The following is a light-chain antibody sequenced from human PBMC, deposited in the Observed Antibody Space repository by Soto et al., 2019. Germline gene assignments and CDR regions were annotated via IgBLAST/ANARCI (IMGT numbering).Light chain of an antibody. CDR1: QSVSNN. CDR3: QQYINWPLT. CDR2: GAS. J-gene: IGKJ4*01. V-gene: IGKV3-15*01. Sequence: EIVMTQSPATLSVSPGERATLSCRASQSVSNNFAWYQQKPGQAPRLLIYGASTRATGIPARFTGSGSGTEFTLPISSLQSEDSAVYYCQQYINWPLTFGGGTRVEIK.